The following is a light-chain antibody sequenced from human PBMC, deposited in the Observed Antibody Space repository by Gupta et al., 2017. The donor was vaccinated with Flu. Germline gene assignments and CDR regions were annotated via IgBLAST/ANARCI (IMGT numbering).Light chain of an antibody. CDR3: AAWDDSLTALSADGSLTGLWV. Sequence: SNIGSNVVSWYPHLPGTAPRLLIYNDNQRPSGVPDRFAGSKSGTSASLAIGGLQSEDEADYYCAAWDDSLTALSADGSLTGLWVFGGGTKLSVL. CDR1: SNIGSNV. CDR2: NDN. J-gene: IGLJ3*02. V-gene: IGLV1-44*01.